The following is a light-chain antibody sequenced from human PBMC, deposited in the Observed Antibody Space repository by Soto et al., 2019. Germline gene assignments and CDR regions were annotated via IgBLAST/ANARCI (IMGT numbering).Light chain of an antibody. Sequence: DTQMTQSPSSLSASVGDRVTITCQASQGIAKYLHWYQQKPGKAPKLLIYHASNLQTGVPSRFSGSGSGTDFTLTISSLQPEDIATYFCQQSDNLPLTFGGGTKVKIK. V-gene: IGKV1-33*01. CDR2: HAS. J-gene: IGKJ4*01. CDR1: QGIAKY. CDR3: QQSDNLPLT.